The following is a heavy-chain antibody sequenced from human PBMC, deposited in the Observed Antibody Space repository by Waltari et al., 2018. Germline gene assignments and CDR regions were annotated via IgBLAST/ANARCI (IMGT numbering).Heavy chain of an antibody. V-gene: IGHV1-3*01. Sequence: QVKLVQSGAEVKKPGASVKVSCKASGYTFTSYAMHWVRQAPGQRLEWMGWLNAGNGNTKYSQKFQGRVTITRDTSASTAYMELSSLRSEDTAVYYCARETTVTTFGYWGQGTLVTVSS. J-gene: IGHJ4*02. CDR2: LNAGNGNT. CDR1: GYTFTSYA. D-gene: IGHD4-17*01. CDR3: ARETTVTTFGY.